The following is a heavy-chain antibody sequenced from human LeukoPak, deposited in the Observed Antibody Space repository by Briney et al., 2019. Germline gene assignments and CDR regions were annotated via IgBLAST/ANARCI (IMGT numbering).Heavy chain of an antibody. J-gene: IGHJ4*02. Sequence: ASVKVSCKASGYTFTNYGFTWVRQAPGQGLEWMGWISAYNGNTNYAQKFQGRVTVTTDTSTSTAYMELRSLRSDDTAVYYCARDLAGDYGDYWGQGTLVTVSS. CDR2: ISAYNGNT. D-gene: IGHD3-10*01. CDR3: ARDLAGDYGDY. V-gene: IGHV1-18*01. CDR1: GYTFTNYG.